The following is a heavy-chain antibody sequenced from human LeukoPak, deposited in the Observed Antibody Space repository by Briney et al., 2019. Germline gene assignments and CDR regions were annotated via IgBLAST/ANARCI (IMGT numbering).Heavy chain of an antibody. CDR2: IRSNANSYTP. CDR3: TSRMTTYDYYYYYGMDV. Sequence: GGSLTLSCAASGFTFSGFAIHWVRPASGKGIEWVGRIRSNANSYTPAYAASVKGRLTISRDHSKNTAYLKMNSLKTEDTAVYYCTSRMTTYDYYYYYGMDVWGQGTTVTVSS. D-gene: IGHD1-1*01. V-gene: IGHV3-73*01. CDR1: GFTFSGFA. J-gene: IGHJ6*02.